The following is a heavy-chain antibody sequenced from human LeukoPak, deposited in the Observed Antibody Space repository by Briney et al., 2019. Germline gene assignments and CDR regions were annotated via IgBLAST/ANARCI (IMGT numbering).Heavy chain of an antibody. V-gene: IGHV3-74*01. Sequence: QPGGSLRLSCAASGFTFSSYWMHWVRQAPGKGLVWVSRINSDGSSTTYADSVKGRFTISRDNAKNTVYLQMNSLRAEDTAVYYCARKKNYDSLDPWGQGTLVTVSS. CDR2: INSDGSST. CDR1: GFTFSSYW. D-gene: IGHD3-3*01. J-gene: IGHJ5*02. CDR3: ARKKNYDSLDP.